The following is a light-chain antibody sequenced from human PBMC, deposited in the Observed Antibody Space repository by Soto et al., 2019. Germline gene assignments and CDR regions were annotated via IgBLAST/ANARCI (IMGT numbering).Light chain of an antibody. Sequence: EIVLTQSPATLSLSPGERATLSCRASQSVSRYLAWYQQKPGQAPRLLIYDASNRATGIPARFSGSGSGTDFILTISSLEPEDFAVYYCQQRSSWPLTFXGGTKVDIK. CDR3: QQRSSWPLT. V-gene: IGKV3-11*01. CDR2: DAS. CDR1: QSVSRY. J-gene: IGKJ4*01.